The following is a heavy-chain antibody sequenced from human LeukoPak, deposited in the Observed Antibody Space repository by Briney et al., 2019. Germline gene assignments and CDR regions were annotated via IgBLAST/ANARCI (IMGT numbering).Heavy chain of an antibody. Sequence: ASVKVSCKASGYTFTSYDINWVRQATGQGLEWMGWKNPNSGNTGYAQKFQGRVTMTRNTSISTAYMELSSLRSGDTAVYYCARDHQAGRDYYYYYGMDVWGQGTTVTVSS. J-gene: IGHJ6*02. V-gene: IGHV1-8*01. CDR2: KNPNSGNT. CDR1: GYTFTSYD. CDR3: ARDHQAGRDYYYYYGMDV.